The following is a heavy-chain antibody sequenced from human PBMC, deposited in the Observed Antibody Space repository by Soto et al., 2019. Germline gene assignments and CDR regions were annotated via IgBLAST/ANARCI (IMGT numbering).Heavy chain of an antibody. V-gene: IGHV3-23*01. D-gene: IGHD3-16*01. Sequence: EVQLLESGGGLVQPGGSLRLSCTASGFTSSNYAMSWVRQAPGKGLEWVSSISDRGGTYYIDSVKGRFTISRDSPKNTLFLQLNSLKVDDTAVYYCAKNWAYWGQGALVIVSS. CDR3: AKNWAY. J-gene: IGHJ4*02. CDR2: ISDRGGT. CDR1: GFTSSNYA.